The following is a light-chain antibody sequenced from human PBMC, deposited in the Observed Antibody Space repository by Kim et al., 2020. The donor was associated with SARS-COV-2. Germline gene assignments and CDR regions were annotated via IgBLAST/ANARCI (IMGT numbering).Light chain of an antibody. V-gene: IGKV3-15*01. CDR1: QSVSR. CDR3: QQYNNWTLT. J-gene: IGKJ4*01. Sequence: LSGAPGESATLYCRASQSVSRLAWYQQKPGQAPRLLIYGASTRATGIPARFSGSGSGTEFTLTISSLQSEDFALYYCQQYNNWTLTFGGGTKVEIK. CDR2: GAS.